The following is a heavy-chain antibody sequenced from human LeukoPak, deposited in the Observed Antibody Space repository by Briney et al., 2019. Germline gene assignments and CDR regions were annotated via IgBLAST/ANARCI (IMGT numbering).Heavy chain of an antibody. Sequence: GGSLRLSCATSGFNFDRYTIHWVRQAPGKGLEWVSLAGWAGGTAFYSDSVRGRFTISRDSGRKSVYLQMNSLTTDDTAFYFCAKELDAMFFDYWGQGALVTVSS. CDR1: GFNFDRYT. CDR3: AKELDAMFFDY. J-gene: IGHJ4*02. V-gene: IGHV3-43*01. D-gene: IGHD2-2*01. CDR2: AGWAGGTA.